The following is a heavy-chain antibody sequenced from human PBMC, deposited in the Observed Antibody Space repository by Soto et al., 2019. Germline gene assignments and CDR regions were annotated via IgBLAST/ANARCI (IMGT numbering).Heavy chain of an antibody. CDR1: GVSISRGGNY. J-gene: IGHJ4*02. CDR3: TRKKVAHSTHSDF. D-gene: IGHD5-12*01. Sequence: PAETLSLTCRVSGVSISRGGNYWGWIRQHPGKGLEWIGYMHYDGSTFHNPSLQSRVTISSDTSKNQFSLKVRSVTATDTAVYYCTRKKVAHSTHSDFWGQGTLVTVSS. V-gene: IGHV4-31*03. CDR2: MHYDGST.